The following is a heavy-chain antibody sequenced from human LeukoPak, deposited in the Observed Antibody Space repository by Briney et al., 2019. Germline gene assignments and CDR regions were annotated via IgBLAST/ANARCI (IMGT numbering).Heavy chain of an antibody. J-gene: IGHJ3*02. V-gene: IGHV4-34*01. CDR3: ARSRWLQLRAGRAFDI. Sequence: SETLSLTCAVYGGSFSGYYWSWIRQPPGKGLEWIGEINHSGSTNYNPSLKSRVTMSVDTSKNQFSLKLSSVTAADTAVYYCARSRWLQLRAGRAFDIWGQGTMVTVSS. CDR2: INHSGST. CDR1: GGSFSGYY. D-gene: IGHD5-24*01.